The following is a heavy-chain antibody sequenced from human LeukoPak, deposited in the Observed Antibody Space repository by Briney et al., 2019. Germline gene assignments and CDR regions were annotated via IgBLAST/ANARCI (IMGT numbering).Heavy chain of an antibody. J-gene: IGHJ6*02. CDR2: TVSEIDGGTT. D-gene: IGHD1-7*01. Sequence: GGSLRLSCAASGFTFNYAWMSWVRQVPGKGLEWVGQTVSEIDGGTTDYATPVKGRFTISRDDSKSTLYLQMNSLKIEDTAVCYCTTDEDWNYARKDVWGQGATVIVSS. CDR3: TTDEDWNYARKDV. CDR1: GFTFNYAW. V-gene: IGHV3-15*04.